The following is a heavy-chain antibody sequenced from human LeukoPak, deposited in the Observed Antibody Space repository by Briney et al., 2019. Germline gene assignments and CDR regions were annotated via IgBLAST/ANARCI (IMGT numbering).Heavy chain of an antibody. V-gene: IGHV1-46*01. J-gene: IGHJ3*02. CDR1: GYTFTSYY. D-gene: IGHD6-13*01. Sequence: GASVKVSCKASGYTFTSYYMHWVRQAPGQGLEWMGIINPSGGSTSYAQKFQGRVTMTRDTSTSTAYMELSSLRSEDTAVYYCARVTQLARAFDIWGQGTMVTVSS. CDR3: ARVTQLARAFDI. CDR2: INPSGGST.